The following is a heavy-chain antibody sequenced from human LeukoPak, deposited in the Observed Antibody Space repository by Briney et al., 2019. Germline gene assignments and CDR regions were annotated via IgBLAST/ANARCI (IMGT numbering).Heavy chain of an antibody. J-gene: IGHJ4*02. Sequence: GGSLRLSCEASGFTLSSYNMNWVRQAPGKGLEWVSRIGTSSGTIYYADSVKGRFTISRDDAKNSLYLQMNSLTDEDTAVYYCARRFDSWGQGTLVIVSS. CDR2: IGTSSGTI. CDR3: ARRFDS. V-gene: IGHV3-48*02. CDR1: GFTLSSYN.